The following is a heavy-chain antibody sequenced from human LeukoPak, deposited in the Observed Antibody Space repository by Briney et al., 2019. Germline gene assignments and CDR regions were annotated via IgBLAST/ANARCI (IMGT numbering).Heavy chain of an antibody. J-gene: IGHJ6*03. Sequence: GASVKVSCKASGYTFTGYYMHWVRQAPGQGLEWMGWINPNNGCTNYAQKFQGRATMTRETSISTAYMELSRLRADETAGYYCSRAPYDDFWSSRHYYYYYMDVWGKGTTVTISS. CDR3: SRAPYDDFWSSRHYYYYYMDV. CDR1: GYTFTGYY. D-gene: IGHD3-3*01. CDR2: INPNNGCT. V-gene: IGHV1-2*02.